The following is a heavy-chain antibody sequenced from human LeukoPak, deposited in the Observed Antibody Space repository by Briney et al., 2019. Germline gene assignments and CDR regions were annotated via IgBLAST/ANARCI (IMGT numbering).Heavy chain of an antibody. CDR1: GYTFTGYY. J-gene: IGHJ4*02. CDR3: ARSKGRITMVRGVTPNFDY. CDR2: INPNSGGT. Sequence: ASVKVSCKASGYTFTGYYMHWVRQAPGQGLEWMGWINPNSGGTNYAQKFQGRVTMTRDTSISTAYMELSRLRSDDTAVYYCARSKGRITMVRGVTPNFDYWGQGTQVTVSS. D-gene: IGHD3-10*01. V-gene: IGHV1-2*02.